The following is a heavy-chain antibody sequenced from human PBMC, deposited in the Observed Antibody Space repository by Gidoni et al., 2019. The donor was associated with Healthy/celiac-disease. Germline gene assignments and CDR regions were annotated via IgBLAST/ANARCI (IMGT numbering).Heavy chain of an antibody. CDR1: GYTFTSYG. CDR3: AREQSGGATTAEYFQH. J-gene: IGHJ1*01. V-gene: IGHV1-18*01. Sequence: VKVSCKASGYTFTSYGISWVRQAPGQGLEWMGWISAYNGNTNYAQKLQGRVTMTTDTSTSTAYMELRSLRSDDTAVYYCAREQSGGATTAEYFQHWGQGTLVTVSS. D-gene: IGHD1-26*01. CDR2: ISAYNGNT.